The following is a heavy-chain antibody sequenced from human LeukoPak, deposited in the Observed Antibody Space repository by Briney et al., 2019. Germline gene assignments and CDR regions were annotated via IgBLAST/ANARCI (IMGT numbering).Heavy chain of an antibody. CDR1: GGTFSSYA. CDR3: ASLAVAGTLQNYFDY. CDR2: INPNSGGT. V-gene: IGHV1-2*02. Sequence: ASVKVSCKASGGTFSSYAISWVRQAPGQGLEWMGWINPNSGGTNYAQKFQGRVTMTRDTSISTAYMELSRLGSDDTAVYYCASLAVAGTLQNYFDYWGQGTLVTVSS. D-gene: IGHD6-19*01. J-gene: IGHJ4*02.